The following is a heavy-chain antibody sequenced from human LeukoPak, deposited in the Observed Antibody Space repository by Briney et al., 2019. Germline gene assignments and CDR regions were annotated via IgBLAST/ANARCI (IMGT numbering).Heavy chain of an antibody. V-gene: IGHV4-39*01. Sequence: SQTLSLTCTVSGDSMSRVTYYWGWIRQPPGKGLEWIGIMYSSGNAHFNPSLRSRVTMSVDKSKNQFSLRLRPVTAADTAVYFCAAITGTTFDNWGQGTRVTVSA. J-gene: IGHJ4*02. CDR3: AAITGTTFDN. D-gene: IGHD1-14*01. CDR1: GDSMSRVTYY. CDR2: MYSSGNA.